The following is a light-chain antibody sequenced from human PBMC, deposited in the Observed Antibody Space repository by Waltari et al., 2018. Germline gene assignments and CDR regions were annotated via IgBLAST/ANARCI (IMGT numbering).Light chain of an antibody. CDR2: AAS. V-gene: IGKV1-9*01. J-gene: IGKJ2*01. Sequence: IQLTQSPSSLSASVGDRVTITCRASQGISSNLAWYQQKPGKAPELLIFAASTLQSGVPLRFSGSGSGTDFTLTISSLQPEDFATYYCQQLSIYPYTFGQGTKLEIE. CDR3: QQLSIYPYT. CDR1: QGISSN.